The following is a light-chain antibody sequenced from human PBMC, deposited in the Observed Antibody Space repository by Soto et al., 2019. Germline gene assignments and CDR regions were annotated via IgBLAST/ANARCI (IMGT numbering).Light chain of an antibody. J-gene: IGKJ4*01. Sequence: IQLTQSPSSLPASVGDRVTITCRASQGINSYLAWYQQNQGKXXQXXIYEASILQSGVPSRFSGSGSGTDGTITISSLQAEDGATYYGQQTRSYPSTFGGGTKVDIK. V-gene: IGKV1-9*01. CDR2: EAS. CDR1: QGINSY. CDR3: QQTRSYPST.